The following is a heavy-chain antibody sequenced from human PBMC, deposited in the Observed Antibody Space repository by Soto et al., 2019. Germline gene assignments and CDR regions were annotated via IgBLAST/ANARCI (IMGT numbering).Heavy chain of an antibody. V-gene: IGHV3-73*01. CDR3: TRTIAVAGRDCYYYYGMDV. CDR2: IRSKANSYAT. J-gene: IGHJ6*02. CDR1: GFTFSGSA. Sequence: GGSLRLSCAASGFTFSGSAMHWVRQASGKGLEWVGRIRSKANSYATAYAASVKGRFTISRDDSKNTAYLQMNSLKTEDTAVYYCTRTIAVAGRDCYYYYGMDVWGQGTTVTVSS. D-gene: IGHD6-19*01.